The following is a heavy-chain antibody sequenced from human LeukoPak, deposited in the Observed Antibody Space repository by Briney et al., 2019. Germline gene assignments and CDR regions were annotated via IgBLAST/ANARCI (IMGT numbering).Heavy chain of an antibody. CDR3: ARLSYTSGWYEVDY. V-gene: IGHV4-59*08. Sequence: SETLSLTCTVSGGSIDSDYWTWIRQSPGKGLEWVGYVYYSGSATYNPSLKGRVTISVETSKNQFSLSLNSVTAADTAVYYCARLSYTSGWYEVDYWGQGTLVTVSS. D-gene: IGHD6-19*01. CDR1: GGSIDSDY. CDR2: VYYSGSA. J-gene: IGHJ4*02.